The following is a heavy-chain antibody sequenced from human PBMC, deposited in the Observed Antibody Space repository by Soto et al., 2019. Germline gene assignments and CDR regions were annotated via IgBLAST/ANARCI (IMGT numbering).Heavy chain of an antibody. D-gene: IGHD4-17*01. CDR2: IGTAGDT. Sequence: PVGSLRLSCAASGFTFSRYDMHWVRQATGKGLEWVSAIGTAGDTYYPGSVKGRFTISRENAKNSLYLQMNSLRAGDTAVYYCARADDYGGNLDYWGQGTLVTVSS. J-gene: IGHJ4*02. V-gene: IGHV3-13*01. CDR1: GFTFSRYD. CDR3: ARADDYGGNLDY.